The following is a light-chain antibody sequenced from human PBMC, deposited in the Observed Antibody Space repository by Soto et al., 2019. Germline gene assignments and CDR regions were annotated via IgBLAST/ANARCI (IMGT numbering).Light chain of an antibody. CDR3: QQSYSTPRT. V-gene: IGKV1-39*01. Sequence: DIQIAQSPSSLSASVGASVTITCRASQSISSYLNWYQQKPGKAPKLLIYAASSLQSGVPSRFSGSGSGTDFTLTISSMQPEDFATYYCQQSYSTPRTFGQGTKVDI. J-gene: IGKJ1*01. CDR1: QSISSY. CDR2: AAS.